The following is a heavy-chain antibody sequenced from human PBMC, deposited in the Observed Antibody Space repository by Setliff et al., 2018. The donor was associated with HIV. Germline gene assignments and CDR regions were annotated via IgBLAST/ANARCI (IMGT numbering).Heavy chain of an antibody. V-gene: IGHV4-34*01. J-gene: IGHJ5*02. CDR2: INHAGRT. CDR1: GGSFSDDY. CDR3: ARCSGRFGAVTWFDP. D-gene: IGHD3-10*02. Sequence: SETLSLTCAVYGGSFSDDYWSWIRQPPGRGMEWIGEINHAGRTNYNLSLKSRVIMAVDASKSQISLNLTSVTAADTAVYYCARCSGRFGAVTWFDPWGHGMLVTVSS.